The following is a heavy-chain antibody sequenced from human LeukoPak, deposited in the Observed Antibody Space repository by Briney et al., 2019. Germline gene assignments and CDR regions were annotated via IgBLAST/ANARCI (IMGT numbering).Heavy chain of an antibody. Sequence: SETLSLTCTVSGVSISGFYWIWIRQSPGRGLEWIGSIFYRGSVSYGGTTFYNPSLQSRVTISVDTSKNAFSLRLTSVTAADTAVYYCATQISGNKDYWGQGTLVTVSS. CDR3: ATQISGNKDY. V-gene: IGHV4-59*04. CDR2: IFYRGSVSYGGTT. D-gene: IGHD1/OR15-1a*01. CDR1: GVSISGFY. J-gene: IGHJ4*02.